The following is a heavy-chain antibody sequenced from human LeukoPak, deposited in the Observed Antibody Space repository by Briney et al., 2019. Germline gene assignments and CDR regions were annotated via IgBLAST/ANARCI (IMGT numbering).Heavy chain of an antibody. J-gene: IGHJ5*02. CDR3: TRQVGLLGWFGP. Sequence: GGSLRLSCTVSGFTFGDNVMSWVRQAPGKGLEWVGFIRSKAYGGTTEYAAAVKGRFTISRDDSKSVAYLQMNSLKTEDTAVYYCTRQVGLLGWFGPWGQGTLVTVSS. V-gene: IGHV3-49*04. CDR2: IRSKAYGGTT. D-gene: IGHD7-27*01. CDR1: GFTFGDNV.